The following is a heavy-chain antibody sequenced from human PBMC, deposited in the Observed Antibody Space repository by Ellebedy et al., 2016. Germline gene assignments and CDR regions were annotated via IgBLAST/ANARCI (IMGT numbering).Heavy chain of an antibody. CDR3: AREAPTRDRGMDV. CDR2: IYSSVNT. CDR1: GGPIGSYY. V-gene: IGHV4-59*12. Sequence: SETLSLXCTVSGGPIGSYYWNWVRQPPGKGLEWIAYIYSSVNTKYNPSLNSRVAISVDTSKNQFSLRLSSVTAADTAVYFCAREAPTRDRGMDVWGQGTTVTVSS. J-gene: IGHJ6*02.